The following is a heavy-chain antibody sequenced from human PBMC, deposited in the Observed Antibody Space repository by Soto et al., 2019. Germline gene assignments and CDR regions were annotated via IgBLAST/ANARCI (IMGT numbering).Heavy chain of an antibody. V-gene: IGHV5-51*01. Sequence: GESLKISCQGSGYRFSSYWIAWVRQMPGKGLEWMGIIYPGDSDTIYSPSFQRQVTFSVDKSTGTAYLQWSSLKASDTAMYYCARQGSNGAYYYYGMDVWGQGTTVTSP. CDR2: IYPGDSDT. J-gene: IGHJ6*02. CDR3: ARQGSNGAYYYYGMDV. CDR1: GYRFSSYW. D-gene: IGHD2-8*01.